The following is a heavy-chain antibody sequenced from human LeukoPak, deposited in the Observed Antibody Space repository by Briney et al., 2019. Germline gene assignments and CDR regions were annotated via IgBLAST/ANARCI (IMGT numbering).Heavy chain of an antibody. CDR1: GGSFSGYY. Sequence: SETLSLTCAVYGGSFSGYYWTWIRQPPGKGLEWLGEINHGGITNYNPSLKSRVTISVDTSKNQFSLKLTSVTAADTAVYYCARAKWLQFNGVPGVWGKGTTVTISS. D-gene: IGHD5-24*01. CDR2: INHGGIT. J-gene: IGHJ6*04. CDR3: ARAKWLQFNGVPGV. V-gene: IGHV4-34*01.